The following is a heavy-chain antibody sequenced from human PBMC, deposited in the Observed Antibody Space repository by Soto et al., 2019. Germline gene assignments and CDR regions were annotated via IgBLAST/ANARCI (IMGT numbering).Heavy chain of an antibody. J-gene: IGHJ4*02. V-gene: IGHV3-66*01. CDR2: IQSGGPT. Sequence: PGGSLRLSCAASGFTVSSKYMSWVRQAPGKGLEWVSLIQSGGPTYYADSVKGRFTISRDTSENTAHLQMDSLRAEDTAVYYCARGPARWELLYTHFDYWGQGTLVTVSS. CDR1: GFTVSSKY. CDR3: ARGPARWELLYTHFDY. D-gene: IGHD1-26*01.